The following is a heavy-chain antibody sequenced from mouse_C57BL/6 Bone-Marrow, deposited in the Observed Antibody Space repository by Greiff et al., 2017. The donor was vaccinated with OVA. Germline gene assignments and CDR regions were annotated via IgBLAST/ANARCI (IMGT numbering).Heavy chain of an antibody. Sequence: EVKLVESGGGLVQPGGSLKLSCAASGFTFSDYGMAWVRQAPRKGPAWVAFISNLAYSIYYADTVTGRFTISRENAKNTLYLEMSSLRSEDTAMYYCARHAMDYWGQGTSVTVSS. CDR1: GFTFSDYG. CDR3: ARHAMDY. J-gene: IGHJ4*01. CDR2: ISNLAYSI. V-gene: IGHV5-15*04.